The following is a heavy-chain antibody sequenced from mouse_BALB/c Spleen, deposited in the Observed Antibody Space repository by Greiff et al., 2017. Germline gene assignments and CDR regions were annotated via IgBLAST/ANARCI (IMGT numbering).Heavy chain of an antibody. CDR2: IYPGGGYT. Sequence: QVQLKQSGAELVRPGTSVKISCKASGYTFTNYWLGWVKQRPGHGLEWIGDIYPGGGYTNYNEKFKGKATLTADTSSSTAYMQLRSLTSEDSAVYFCAREDYRYDDGYAMDYWGQGTSVTVSS. CDR3: AREDYRYDDGYAMDY. CDR1: GYTFTNYW. V-gene: IGHV1-63*02. J-gene: IGHJ4*01. D-gene: IGHD2-14*01.